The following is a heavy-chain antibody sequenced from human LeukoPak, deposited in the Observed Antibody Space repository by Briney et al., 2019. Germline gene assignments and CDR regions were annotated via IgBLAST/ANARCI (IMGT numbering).Heavy chain of an antibody. V-gene: IGHV3-30-3*01. CDR2: ISYDGSNK. J-gene: IGHJ4*02. Sequence: PGGSLRLSCAASGFTFSSYAMHWVRQAPGKGLEWVAVISYDGSNKYYADSVKGRFTISRDNSKNTLYLQMNSLRAEDTAVYYCARDQPNDYWGQGTLVTVSS. CDR1: GFTFSSYA. CDR3: ARDQPNDY.